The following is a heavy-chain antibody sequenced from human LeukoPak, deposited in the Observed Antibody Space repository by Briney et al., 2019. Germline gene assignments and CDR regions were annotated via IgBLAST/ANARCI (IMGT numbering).Heavy chain of an antibody. CDR1: GYTFTGYY. V-gene: IGHV1-2*02. D-gene: IGHD4-17*01. Sequence: GASVKVSCKASGYTFTGYYMHWVRQAPGQGLEWMGWINPNSGGTNYAQKFQGRVTMTRDTSISTAYMELGRLRSDDTAVYYCARSSRLGDYYYYYYYMDVWGKGTTVTVSS. CDR3: ARSSRLGDYYYYYYYMDV. J-gene: IGHJ6*03. CDR2: INPNSGGT.